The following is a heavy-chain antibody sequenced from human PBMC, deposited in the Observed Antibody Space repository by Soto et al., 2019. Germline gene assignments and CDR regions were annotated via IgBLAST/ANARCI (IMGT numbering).Heavy chain of an antibody. CDR2: ISAYNGNT. J-gene: IGHJ4*02. CDR3: ARDRGMVITVTSGFDY. D-gene: IGHD3-22*01. V-gene: IGHV1-18*01. Sequence: GAPVKVSCKASGYTLTSYGISWVRQAPGQGLEWMGWISAYNGNTNYAQKLQGRVTMTTDTSTSTAYMELRSLRSDDTAVYYCARDRGMVITVTSGFDYWGQGTLVTVSS. CDR1: GYTLTSYG.